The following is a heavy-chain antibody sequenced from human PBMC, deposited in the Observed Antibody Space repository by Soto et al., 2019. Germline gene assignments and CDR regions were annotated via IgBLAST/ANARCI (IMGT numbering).Heavy chain of an antibody. CDR1: GGSISSSSYY. Sequence: SETLSLTCTVSGGSISSSSYYWGWIRQPPGKGLEWIGNVYYGGSTYYNPSLKSRVTISVETSKSQFSLKLSSVTAADTAVYYCAGGDYYHSNGYYFYYYTMDVWGQGPTVTVSS. V-gene: IGHV4-39*01. CDR3: AGGDYYHSNGYYFYYYTMDV. D-gene: IGHD3-22*01. J-gene: IGHJ6*02. CDR2: VYYGGST.